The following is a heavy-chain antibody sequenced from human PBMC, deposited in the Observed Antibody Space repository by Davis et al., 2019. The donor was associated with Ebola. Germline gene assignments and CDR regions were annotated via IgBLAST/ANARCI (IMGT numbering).Heavy chain of an antibody. J-gene: IGHJ6*02. CDR2: INPSGGST. D-gene: IGHD2-2*01. V-gene: IGHV1-46*01. Sequence: AASVKVSCKASGYTFTSYYMHWVRQAPGQGLEWMGIINPSGGSTSYAQKFQGRVTMTRDTSTSTVYMELSSLRSEDTAVYYCARTPSCSSTSCYGSYYYYGMDVWGQGTTVTVSS. CDR1: GYTFTSYY. CDR3: ARTPSCSSTSCYGSYYYYGMDV.